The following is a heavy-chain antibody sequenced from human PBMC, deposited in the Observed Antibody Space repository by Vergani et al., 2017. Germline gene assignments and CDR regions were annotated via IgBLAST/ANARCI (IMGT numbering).Heavy chain of an antibody. CDR2: ISGSGGST. D-gene: IGHD1-1*01. Sequence: EVQLVESGGGLVQPGGSLRLSCAASGFTFSSYWMSWVRQAPGKGLEWVSAISGSGGSTYYADSVKGRFTISRDNSKNTLYLQMNSLRAEDTAVYYCARGLDRERLPDYWGQGTLVTVSS. J-gene: IGHJ4*02. V-gene: IGHV3-23*04. CDR1: GFTFSSYW. CDR3: ARGLDRERLPDY.